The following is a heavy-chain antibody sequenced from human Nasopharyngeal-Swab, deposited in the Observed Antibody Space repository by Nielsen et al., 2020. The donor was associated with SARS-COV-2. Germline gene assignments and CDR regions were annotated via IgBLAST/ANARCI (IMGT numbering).Heavy chain of an antibody. D-gene: IGHD6-13*01. CDR1: GGSISSSSYY. V-gene: IGHV4-39*01. CDR2: IYYSGST. J-gene: IGHJ5*02. CDR3: ARLAGTNWFDP. Sequence: SETLSLTCTVSGGSISSSSYYWGWIRQPPGKGLEWIGSIYYSGSTYYNPSLKSRVPISVDTSKNQFSLKLSSVTAADTAVYYCARLAGTNWFDPWGQGTLVTVSS.